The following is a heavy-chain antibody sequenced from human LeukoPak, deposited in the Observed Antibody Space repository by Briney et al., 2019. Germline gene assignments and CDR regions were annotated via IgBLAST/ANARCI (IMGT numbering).Heavy chain of an antibody. J-gene: IGHJ4*02. V-gene: IGHV3-23*01. Sequence: PGGSLRLSCAASGFTFSTYAMSWVRQAPGKGLEWVSAISGSATSTYYADSVKGRFTISRDNPKNTLYLQMNSLRAEDTAVYYCAREQGPNEIDYWGQGTLVTFSS. CDR2: ISGSATST. CDR3: AREQGPNEIDY. CDR1: GFTFSTYA.